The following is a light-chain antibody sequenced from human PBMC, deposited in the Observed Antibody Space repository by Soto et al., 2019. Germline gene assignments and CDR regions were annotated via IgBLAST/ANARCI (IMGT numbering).Light chain of an antibody. CDR1: QTVNNY. Sequence: EIVLTQSPATLSLSPGERATLSCRASQTVNNYLAWYQQKPGQAPRLLIYDASNRATGIPARFSGGGSETDFTLTISSLEPEDFAVYYCQQRRSWPITFGQGTRLEIK. CDR2: DAS. V-gene: IGKV3-11*01. CDR3: QQRRSWPIT. J-gene: IGKJ5*01.